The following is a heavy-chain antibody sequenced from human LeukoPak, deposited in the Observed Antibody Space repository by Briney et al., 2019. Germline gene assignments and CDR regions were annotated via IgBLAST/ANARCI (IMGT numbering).Heavy chain of an antibody. Sequence: GGSLRLSCTASGFTFGDYAMSWVRQAPGKGLEWVGFIRSKAYGGTTEYAASVKGRFTISRDDSKSIAYLQMNSLKTEDTAVYYCTREVLWFREYGPFDYWGQGTLVTVSS. CDR1: GFTFGDYA. CDR3: TREVLWFREYGPFDY. CDR2: IRSKAYGGTT. J-gene: IGHJ4*02. V-gene: IGHV3-49*04. D-gene: IGHD3-10*01.